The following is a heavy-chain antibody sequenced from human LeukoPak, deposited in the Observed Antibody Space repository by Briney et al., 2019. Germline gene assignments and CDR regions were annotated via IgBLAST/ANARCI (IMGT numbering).Heavy chain of an antibody. D-gene: IGHD1-1*01. CDR1: GFTFSSYA. V-gene: IGHV3-30-3*01. Sequence: QPGGSLRLSCAASGFTFSSYAIHWVRQAPGKGLEWVAVISYDGSNKYYADSVKGRFTISRDNSKNTLYLQMNSLRAEDTAVYYCARDLNHTKFDYRGQGTLVTVSS. CDR3: ARDLNHTKFDY. CDR2: ISYDGSNK. J-gene: IGHJ4*02.